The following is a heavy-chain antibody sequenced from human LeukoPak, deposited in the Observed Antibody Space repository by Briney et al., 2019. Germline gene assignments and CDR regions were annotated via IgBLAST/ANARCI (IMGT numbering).Heavy chain of an antibody. Sequence: SETLSLTCTVSGGSISSYYWSWIRQPPGKGLEWIGYIYYSGSTNYNPSLKSRVTISVDTSKNQFSLKLSSVTAADTAVYYCARRLRIAAAGMITRNYYYGMDVWGQGTTVTVSS. CDR1: GGSISSYY. J-gene: IGHJ6*02. V-gene: IGHV4-59*08. D-gene: IGHD6-13*01. CDR2: IYYSGST. CDR3: ARRLRIAAAGMITRNYYYGMDV.